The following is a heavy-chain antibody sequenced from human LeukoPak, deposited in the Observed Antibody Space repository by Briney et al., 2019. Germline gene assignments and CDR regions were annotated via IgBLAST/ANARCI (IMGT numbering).Heavy chain of an antibody. J-gene: IGHJ5*02. D-gene: IGHD3-10*01. CDR2: IYYSGST. CDR3: ARDRKIYGSGSYRADNWFDP. Sequence: SGTLSLTCTVSGGSISSGGYYWSWIRQHPGKGLEWIGYIYYSGSTYYNPSLKSRVTISVDTSKNQFSLKLSSVTAADTAVYYCARDRKIYGSGSYRADNWFDPWGQGTLVTVSS. CDR1: GGSISSGGYY. V-gene: IGHV4-31*03.